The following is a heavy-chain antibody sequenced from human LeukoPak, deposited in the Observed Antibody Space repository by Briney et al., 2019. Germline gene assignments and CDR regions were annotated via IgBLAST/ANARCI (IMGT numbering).Heavy chain of an antibody. CDR3: ARQMTPHGNFDY. CDR1: GFTFSNYA. V-gene: IGHV3-13*01. Sequence: GGSLRLSCAASGFTFSNYAMHWVHQATGKGLEWVSAIGTAGDTFYPGSVKGRFTISRENAKNSLYLQMNSLRAEDTAVYYCARQMTPHGNFDYWGQGTLVTVSS. D-gene: IGHD1-26*01. CDR2: IGTAGDT. J-gene: IGHJ4*02.